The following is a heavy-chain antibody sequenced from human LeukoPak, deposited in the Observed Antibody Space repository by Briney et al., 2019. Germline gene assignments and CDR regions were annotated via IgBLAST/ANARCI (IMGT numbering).Heavy chain of an antibody. J-gene: IGHJ4*02. Sequence: SETLSLTCAVSSGSIFSSNWWSWVRQPPGKGLEWIGYIYSSGSTNYNPSLKSRVTISVDTSKNQFSLKLSSVTAADTAVYYCARLVRGSFDNWGQGTLVTVSS. CDR3: ARLVRGSFDN. V-gene: IGHV4-4*02. CDR1: SGSIFSSNW. CDR2: IYSSGST. D-gene: IGHD3-10*01.